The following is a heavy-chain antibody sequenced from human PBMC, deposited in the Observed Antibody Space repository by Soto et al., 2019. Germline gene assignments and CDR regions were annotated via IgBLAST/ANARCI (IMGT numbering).Heavy chain of an antibody. CDR3: ARHRHPRGTVGATSPLDP. J-gene: IGHJ5*02. Sequence: PGGSLRLSCAASGFNFGTYSMNWVRQAPGKGLEWVSSVSASSTYIHYADSVKGRFTISGDKSNNTLYLQMRRVRAEDTAVYFCARHRHPRGTVGATSPLDPWGQGTQVTVSS. CDR1: GFNFGTYS. V-gene: IGHV3-21*04. CDR2: VSASSTYI. D-gene: IGHD1-26*01.